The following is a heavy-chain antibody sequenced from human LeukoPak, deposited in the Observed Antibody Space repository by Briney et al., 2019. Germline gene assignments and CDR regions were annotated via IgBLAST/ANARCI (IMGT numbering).Heavy chain of an antibody. V-gene: IGHV3-53*01. D-gene: IGHD6-13*01. J-gene: IGHJ4*01. Sequence: GGSLRLSCAASGFTVSSNYMSWVRQAPGKGLEWVSVIYSGGSTYYADSVKGRFTISRDSSNNTLFLQMSNLRADDSGLYYCATDVRSSPLGFWGHGTLVTVSS. CDR3: ATDVRSSPLGF. CDR2: IYSGGST. CDR1: GFTVSSNY.